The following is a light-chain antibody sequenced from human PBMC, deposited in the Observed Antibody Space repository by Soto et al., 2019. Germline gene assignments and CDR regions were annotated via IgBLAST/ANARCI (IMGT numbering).Light chain of an antibody. Sequence: QSVLTQPASVSGSPGQSITISCVGTSSDIGDYNYVSWYQQHPGKVPKVIIYDVSNRPSGVSYRFSATKSGNTASLTISGLQAEDEADYYCCSYTRSGTIIFGTGTKLTVL. CDR1: SSDIGDYNY. CDR2: DVS. J-gene: IGLJ1*01. CDR3: CSYTRSGTII. V-gene: IGLV2-14*01.